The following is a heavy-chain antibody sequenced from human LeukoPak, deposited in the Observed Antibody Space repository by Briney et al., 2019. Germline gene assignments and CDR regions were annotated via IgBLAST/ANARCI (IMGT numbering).Heavy chain of an antibody. J-gene: IGHJ4*02. V-gene: IGHV1-8*03. CDR1: GYTFTSYD. D-gene: IGHD4-17*01. CDR3: ARDSRTVTTSINFDY. CDR2: MNPNSGNT. Sequence: ASVKVSCKASGYTFTSYDINWVRQATGQGLEWMGWMNPNSGNTGYAQKFQGRVTITADKSTSTAYMELSSPRSEDTAVYYCARDSRTVTTSINFDYWGQGTLVTVSS.